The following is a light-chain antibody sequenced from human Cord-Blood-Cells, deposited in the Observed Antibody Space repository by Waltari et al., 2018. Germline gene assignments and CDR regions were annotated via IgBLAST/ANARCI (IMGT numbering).Light chain of an antibody. Sequence: EIVLTQSPATLSLSPGERATLSCRASQSVSSYFAWYQQQPGQAPRLLIYDASNRATGIPARCIGSGSATDVTLTISSLEPEDFAVYYCQQRSNWPPITFGQGTRLEIK. CDR3: QQRSNWPPIT. CDR1: QSVSSY. CDR2: DAS. J-gene: IGKJ5*01. V-gene: IGKV3-11*01.